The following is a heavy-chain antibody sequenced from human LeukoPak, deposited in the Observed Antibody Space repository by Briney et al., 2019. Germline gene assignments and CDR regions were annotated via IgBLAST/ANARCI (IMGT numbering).Heavy chain of an antibody. D-gene: IGHD2-15*01. Sequence: PSETLSLTCTISGVSMSRYFWTWIRQPAGKGLEWIGRISTSGTTNYNPSLKSRVTMSLDTSKNQLSLRLTSVTTADTALYYCAGFLLVSAPHDTIDLWGQGTMVTVSS. V-gene: IGHV4-4*07. CDR3: AGFLLVSAPHDTIDL. CDR1: GVSMSRYF. CDR2: ISTSGTT. J-gene: IGHJ3*01.